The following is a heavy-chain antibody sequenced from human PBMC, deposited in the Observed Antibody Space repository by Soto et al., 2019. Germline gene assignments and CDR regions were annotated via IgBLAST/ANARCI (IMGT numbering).Heavy chain of an antibody. D-gene: IGHD3-22*01. Sequence: GSLRLSCAGSGFIFSNAWMHWVRQAPGKGLEWVGRIKSKTDGGTTDYAAPVEGRFTISRDDPKSTMFLQMNSLRTEDTAVYYCTTDRPYDYDSSSHDHCGKETVVTVPS. J-gene: IGHJ4*02. CDR3: TTDRPYDYDSSSHDH. V-gene: IGHV3-15*07. CDR1: GFIFSNAW. CDR2: IKSKTDGGTT.